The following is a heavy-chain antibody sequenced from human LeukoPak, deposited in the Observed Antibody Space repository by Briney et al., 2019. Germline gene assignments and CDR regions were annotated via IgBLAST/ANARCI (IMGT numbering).Heavy chain of an antibody. CDR2: IIPNFGTA. CDR3: ARGPRGITMVRGVTYFYYYYMDV. Sequence: SVNVSCKASGGTFSSYAISWVRQAPGQGLEWMGGIIPNFGTANYAQKFQGRVTITTDESTSTAYMELSSLTSEDTAVYYCARGPRGITMVRGVTYFYYYYMDVWGKGTTVTVSS. CDR1: GGTFSSYA. V-gene: IGHV1-69*05. J-gene: IGHJ6*03. D-gene: IGHD3-10*01.